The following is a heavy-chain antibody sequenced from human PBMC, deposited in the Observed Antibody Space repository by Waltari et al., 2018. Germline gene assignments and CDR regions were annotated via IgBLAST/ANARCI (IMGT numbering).Heavy chain of an antibody. CDR3: ARASVAGTPFNFYAMDV. V-gene: IGHV3-48*01. CDR1: GFTFSAYS. CDR2: ISSSGSAI. J-gene: IGHJ6*02. D-gene: IGHD6-19*01. Sequence: EVQLVESGGGLVQPGGSLRLSCAASGFTFSAYSMTWVSQAPGKGLEWVSFISSSGSAIYYADSVQGRFTISRDNARNSLYLQMNSLRAEDTAVYFCARASVAGTPFNFYAMDVWGRGTTVTVSS.